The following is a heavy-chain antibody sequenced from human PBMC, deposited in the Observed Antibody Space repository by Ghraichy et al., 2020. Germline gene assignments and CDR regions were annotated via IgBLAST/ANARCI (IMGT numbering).Heavy chain of an antibody. CDR2: IRQDGSET. V-gene: IGHV3-7*01. CDR3: ARGDLSWAWYLAL. J-gene: IGHJ2*01. Sequence: GGSLRLSCAASGFTFSSYWMSWVRQAPGKGLEYVASIRQDGSETYYVDSVKGRFTISRDNAKSSLSLQMNSLRVEDTAVYYCARGDLSWAWYLALWGRGALVTVSS. D-gene: IGHD6-13*01. CDR1: GFTFSSYW.